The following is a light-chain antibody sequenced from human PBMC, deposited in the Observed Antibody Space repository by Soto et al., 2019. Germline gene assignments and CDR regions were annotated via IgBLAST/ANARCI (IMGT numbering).Light chain of an antibody. V-gene: IGKV1-5*01. Sequence: DIQMTQSPSTLSASVGDRVTITCRASQTINNWLAWYQQKPGKAPKLLIYDASTLESGVPSRFSGNGSGTEFTLTISRLQPDDFATYYCQQYDGKSMYTFGQGTKLEIK. J-gene: IGKJ2*01. CDR3: QQYDGKSMYT. CDR2: DAS. CDR1: QTINNW.